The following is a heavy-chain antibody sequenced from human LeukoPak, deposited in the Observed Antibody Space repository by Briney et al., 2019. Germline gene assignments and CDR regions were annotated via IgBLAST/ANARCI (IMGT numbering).Heavy chain of an antibody. D-gene: IGHD3-10*01. CDR2: ISDSGGST. CDR3: AKSPLSGLWFGDY. Sequence: PGRSLRLSCAASGFTFSSYAMSWVRQAPGKVLEWVSGISDSGGSTYYADSVKGRFTISRDNSKNTMYLQMNSLRAEDTAVYYCAKSPLSGLWFGDYWGQGTLVTVSS. CDR1: GFTFSSYA. J-gene: IGHJ4*02. V-gene: IGHV3-23*01.